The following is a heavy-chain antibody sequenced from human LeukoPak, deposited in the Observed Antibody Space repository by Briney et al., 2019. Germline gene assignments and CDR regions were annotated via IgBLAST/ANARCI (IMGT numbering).Heavy chain of an antibody. Sequence: RSGGSLRLSCAASGFTFDDYAMHWVRQAPGKGLEWVSGISWNSGNIGYADSVKGRFTISRDNAKNSLYLQMNSLRAEDTALYYCAKDVGYDILTGYNYFDYWGQGTLVTVSS. J-gene: IGHJ4*02. CDR2: ISWNSGNI. D-gene: IGHD3-9*01. CDR3: AKDVGYDILTGYNYFDY. CDR1: GFTFDDYA. V-gene: IGHV3-9*01.